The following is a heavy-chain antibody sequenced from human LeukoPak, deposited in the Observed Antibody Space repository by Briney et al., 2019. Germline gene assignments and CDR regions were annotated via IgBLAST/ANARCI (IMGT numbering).Heavy chain of an antibody. Sequence: SVKVSCKASEYTFTGYYMHWVRQAPGQGLEWMGGIVPIFGTANYAQKFQGRVTITADEATSTAYMELSSLRSEDTAVYYCARGGHSSSSFVIDYWGQGTLVTVSS. CDR2: IVPIFGTA. CDR3: ARGGHSSSSFVIDY. V-gene: IGHV1-69*13. J-gene: IGHJ4*02. D-gene: IGHD6-6*01. CDR1: EYTFTGYY.